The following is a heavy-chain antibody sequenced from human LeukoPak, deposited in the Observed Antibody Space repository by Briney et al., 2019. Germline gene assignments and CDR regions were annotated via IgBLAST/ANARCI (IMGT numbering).Heavy chain of an antibody. J-gene: IGHJ6*03. CDR1: GFTFSSYA. D-gene: IGHD2-21*02. CDR2: ISGSGGST. CDR3: AKGDRYYYYYMDV. V-gene: IGHV3-23*01. Sequence: GGSLRLSRAASGFTFSSYAMTWVRQAPGKGLEWVSTISGSGGSTYYADSVKGRFTISRDNSKNTLYLQMNSLRAEDTAVYYCAKGDRYYYYYMDVWGKGTTVTVSS.